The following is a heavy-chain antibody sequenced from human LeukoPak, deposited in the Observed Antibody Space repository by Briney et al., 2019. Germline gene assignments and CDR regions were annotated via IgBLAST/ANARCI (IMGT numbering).Heavy chain of an antibody. Sequence: GGSLRLSCAASGFTFSNYGMTWVRQAPGKGLEWVSTISDNGGSTYYADSVKGRFTISRDNAKNSLYLQMNSLRAEDTALYYCAREGKTSDYYYYYMDVWGKGTTVTVSS. CDR1: GFTFSNYG. CDR3: AREGKTSDYYYYYMDV. CDR2: ISDNGGST. J-gene: IGHJ6*03. V-gene: IGHV3-23*01. D-gene: IGHD4-23*01.